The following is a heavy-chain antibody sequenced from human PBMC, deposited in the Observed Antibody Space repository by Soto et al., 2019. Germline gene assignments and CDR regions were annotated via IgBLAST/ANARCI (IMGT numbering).Heavy chain of an antibody. CDR1: GGTFSSYA. Sequence: SVKVSCKASGGTFSSYAISWVRQAPGQGLEWMGGIIPIFGTANYAQKFQGRVTITADESTSTAYMEVSSLRSEDTAVYYCAREHGDCITPMYYFDSWGQGTLVTVSS. CDR3: AREHGDCITPMYYFDS. V-gene: IGHV1-69*13. CDR2: IIPIFGTA. J-gene: IGHJ4*02. D-gene: IGHD2-21*01.